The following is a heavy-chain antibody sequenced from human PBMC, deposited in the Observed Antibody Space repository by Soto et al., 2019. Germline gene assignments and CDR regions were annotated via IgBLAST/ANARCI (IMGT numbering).Heavy chain of an antibody. CDR3: SEGGPKSRVTSGFKS. V-gene: IGHV3-30*03. J-gene: IGHJ4*02. D-gene: IGHD3-10*01. Sequence: VQLVESGGGVVQPGRSLRLSCAASGFTFSDYAMHWVRQAPGKGLEWVAVVSHDGRNTHYADSVKGRFTSSRDSSKKTGSPAMVRLRAEDTAVHYLSEGGPKSRVTSGFKSRGQGAPVTVSS. CDR2: VSHDGRNT. CDR1: GFTFSDYA.